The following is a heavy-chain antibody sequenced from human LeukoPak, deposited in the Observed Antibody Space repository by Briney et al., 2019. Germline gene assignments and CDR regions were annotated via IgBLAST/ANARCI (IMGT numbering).Heavy chain of an antibody. J-gene: IGHJ4*02. D-gene: IGHD6-13*01. CDR3: AKGGDSSSWGIYYFDY. Sequence: GGSLRLSCAASGFTFSSYAMSWVRQAPGKGLEWVSAISGSGGSTYYADSVRGRFTISRDNSKNTLYLQMNSLRAEDTAVYYCAKGGDSSSWGIYYFDYWGQGTLVTVSS. V-gene: IGHV3-23*01. CDR2: ISGSGGST. CDR1: GFTFSSYA.